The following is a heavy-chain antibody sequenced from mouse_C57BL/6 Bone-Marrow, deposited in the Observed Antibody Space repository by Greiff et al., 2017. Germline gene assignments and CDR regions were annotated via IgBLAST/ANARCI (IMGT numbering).Heavy chain of an antibody. CDR3: THYYGSPYFDY. CDR2: IDPETGGT. CDR1: GYTFTDYE. J-gene: IGHJ2*01. V-gene: IGHV1-15*01. Sequence: VQLQQSGAELVRPGASVTLSCKASGYTFTDYEMHWVKQTPVHGLEWIGAIDPETGGTAYNQKFKGKAILTADKSSSTAYMELRSLTSEDSAVYYCTHYYGSPYFDYWGQGTTLTVSS. D-gene: IGHD1-1*01.